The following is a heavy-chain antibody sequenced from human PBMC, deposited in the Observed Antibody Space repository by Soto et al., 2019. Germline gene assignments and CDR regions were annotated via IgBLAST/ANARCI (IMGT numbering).Heavy chain of an antibody. CDR2: IYHSGST. D-gene: IGHD3-3*01. CDR3: ARAFHHTILGADYYDGMDV. V-gene: IGHV4-30-2*01. J-gene: IGHJ6*02. Sequence: PSETLSPTCAVSGGSISSGGYSWSWIRQPPGKGLEWIGYIYHSGSTYYNPSLKSRVTISVDRSKNQFSLKLNAVTAADTAVYYCARAFHHTILGADYYDGMDVWGQGTTVTVSS. CDR1: GGSISSGGYS.